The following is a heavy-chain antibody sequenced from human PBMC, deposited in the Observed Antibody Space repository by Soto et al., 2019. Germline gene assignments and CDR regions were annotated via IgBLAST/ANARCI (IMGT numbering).Heavy chain of an antibody. V-gene: IGHV1-8*01. CDR2: MNPNSGNT. CDR3: ARAYSSGWSYYYYYGMDV. Sequence: QVQLVQSGAEVKKPGASVKVSCKASGYTFTSYDINWVRQATGQGLEWMGWMNPNSGNTGYAQKFQGRVTMTRSTSISTADMEVSSLRSEDTAVYYCARAYSSGWSYYYYYGMDVWGQGTTVTVSS. D-gene: IGHD6-19*01. CDR1: GYTFTSYD. J-gene: IGHJ6*02.